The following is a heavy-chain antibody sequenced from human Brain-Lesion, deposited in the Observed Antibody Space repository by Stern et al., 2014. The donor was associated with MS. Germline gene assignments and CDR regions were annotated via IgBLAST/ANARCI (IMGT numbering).Heavy chain of an antibody. V-gene: IGHV4-61*02. CDR2: IFNSGST. CDR1: GGSISSGGYY. J-gene: IGHJ6*02. D-gene: IGHD2-2*01. CDR3: ARGRVVPGFQYYATDV. Sequence: QVQLVQSGPGLVKPSQTLSLSCTVSGGSISSGGYYWSWIRQPAGKGLEWIGRIFNSGSTSYNHSLKSRFTIPIDTSKNQFSLRRTPMTAADTAVYYCARGRVVPGFQYYATDVWGQGTTVIVSS.